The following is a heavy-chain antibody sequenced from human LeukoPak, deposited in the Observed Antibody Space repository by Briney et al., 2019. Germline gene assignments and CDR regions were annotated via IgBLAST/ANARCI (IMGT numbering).Heavy chain of an antibody. D-gene: IGHD2-2*01. V-gene: IGHV1-2*02. J-gene: IGHJ4*02. CDR3: ARANFPHCSSSTCLFDY. CDR1: GYTFTDYY. Sequence: GASVKVSCKASGYTFTDYYMHWVRQAPGQGFEWMGWINPNDGDTNYAQKFQGRVTMTRDTSISTAHMEVSRLRSDDTAVYYCARANFPHCSSSTCLFDYWGQGTLVTVSS. CDR2: INPNDGDT.